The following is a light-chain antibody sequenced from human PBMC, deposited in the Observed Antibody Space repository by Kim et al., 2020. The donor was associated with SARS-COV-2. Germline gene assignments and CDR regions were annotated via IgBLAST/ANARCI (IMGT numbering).Light chain of an antibody. CDR1: NIGSKS. Sequence: SYELTQPPSVSVAPGDTTRITCGGNNIGSKSVHWYQQKPGQAPVLVIYYDSDRPSGIPERFSGSNSGNTATLTISRVEAGDEADYYCQVWDSSSDRLFGGGTKLTVL. CDR2: YDS. J-gene: IGLJ2*01. V-gene: IGLV3-21*04. CDR3: QVWDSSSDRL.